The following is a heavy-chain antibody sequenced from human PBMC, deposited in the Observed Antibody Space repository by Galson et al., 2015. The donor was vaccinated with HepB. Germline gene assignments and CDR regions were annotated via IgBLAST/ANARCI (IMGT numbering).Heavy chain of an antibody. CDR3: AKGAFGVVTTNDYYFYYMDV. Sequence: SLRLSCAASGFTFSTYVMSWVRQPPGKGLEWVSTVSESGGSANYADSVKGRFIISRDNSKNTLYLQMNSPRVEDTAVYYCAKGAFGVVTTNDYYFYYMDVWGKGTTVTVSS. CDR2: VSESGGSA. D-gene: IGHD3-3*01. V-gene: IGHV3-23*01. CDR1: GFTFSTYV. J-gene: IGHJ6*03.